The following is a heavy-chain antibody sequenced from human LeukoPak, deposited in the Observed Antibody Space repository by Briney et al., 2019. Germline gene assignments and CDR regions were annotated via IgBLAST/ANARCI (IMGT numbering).Heavy chain of an antibody. CDR3: AKRRCRRGRCNFEY. CDR1: VFTFSSYA. CDR2: KSNSGDRT. V-gene: IGHV3-23*01. Sequence: PGVSLRLSCAASVFTFSSYAMIWARRPPGKGGEGVSAKSNSGDRTTHAHRVKARFHISRDNSKNTLSLKMHRLRGEDTAVYYCAKRRCRRGRCNFEYWGQRPLVPVSS. J-gene: IGHJ4*02. D-gene: IGHD2-15*01.